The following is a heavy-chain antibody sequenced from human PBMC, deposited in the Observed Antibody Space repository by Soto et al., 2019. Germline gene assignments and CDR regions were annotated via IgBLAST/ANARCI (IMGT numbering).Heavy chain of an antibody. CDR3: ARSLLGDGYEGAFDI. CDR2: ISSSSSYI. V-gene: IGHV3-21*01. D-gene: IGHD5-12*01. J-gene: IGHJ3*02. CDR1: GFTFSDYW. Sequence: PGGSLRLSCAASGFTFSDYWMHWVRQAPGKGLEWVSSISSSSSYIYYADSVKGRFTISRDNAKNSLYLQMNSLRAEDTAVYYCARSLLGDGYEGAFDIWGQGTMVTVSS.